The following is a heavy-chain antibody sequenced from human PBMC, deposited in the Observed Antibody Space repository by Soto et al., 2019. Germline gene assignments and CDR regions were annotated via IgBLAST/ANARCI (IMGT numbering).Heavy chain of an antibody. CDR3: ARASSVYSGYDWGVY. CDR2: ISSSGSTI. J-gene: IGHJ4*01. V-gene: IGHV3-11*01. CDR1: GFTFSDYY. D-gene: IGHD5-12*01. Sequence: GGSLRLSCAASGFTFSDYYMSWIRQAPGKGLEWVLYISSSGSTIYYADSVKGRFTISRDNAKNSLYLQMNSLRAEDTAVYSCARASSVYSGYDWGVYWGQGTLVTVSS.